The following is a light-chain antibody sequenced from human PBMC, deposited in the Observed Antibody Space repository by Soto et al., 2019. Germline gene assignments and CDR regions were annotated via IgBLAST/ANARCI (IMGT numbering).Light chain of an antibody. Sequence: EIVLTQSPGTLSLSPGGRATLSCRASQSVSSSYLAWYQQKPGQAPRLLIYGASSRATGVPDRFSGSGSGTDFILTISRLEPEDFAVYYCQQSGSSPYTFGQGPKLEMK. V-gene: IGKV3-20*01. CDR3: QQSGSSPYT. J-gene: IGKJ2*01. CDR1: QSVSSSY. CDR2: GAS.